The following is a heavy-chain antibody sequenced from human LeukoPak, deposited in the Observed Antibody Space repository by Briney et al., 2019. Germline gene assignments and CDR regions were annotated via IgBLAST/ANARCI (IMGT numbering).Heavy chain of an antibody. CDR1: GGSFSGYY. V-gene: IGHV4-59*01. Sequence: SETLSLTCAVYGGSFSGYYWSWIRQPPGKGLEWIGYIYYSGSTNYNPSLKSRVTILVDTSKKQFSLKLGSVTAADTAVYYCARVSLAVAGVQYYYFDYWGQGTLVTVSS. CDR3: ARVSLAVAGVQYYYFDY. D-gene: IGHD6-19*01. J-gene: IGHJ4*02. CDR2: IYYSGST.